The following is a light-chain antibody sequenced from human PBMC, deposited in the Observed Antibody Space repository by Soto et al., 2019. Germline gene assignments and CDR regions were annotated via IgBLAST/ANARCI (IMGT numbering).Light chain of an antibody. V-gene: IGLV1-44*01. J-gene: IGLJ2*01. CDR3: AAWDDSLNVVI. Sequence: QPVLTQPPSASGTPGQRVTISCSGSSSIIGSNSVNWYQQFPGTAPKLLIYSNNQRPSGVPDRFSGSKSGTSASLAISGLQSEDEADYYCAAWDDSLNVVIFGGGTKLTVL. CDR2: SNN. CDR1: SSIIGSNS.